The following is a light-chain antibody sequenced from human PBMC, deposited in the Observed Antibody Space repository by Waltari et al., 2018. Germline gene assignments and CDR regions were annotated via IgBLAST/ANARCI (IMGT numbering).Light chain of an antibody. V-gene: IGLV1-44*01. J-gene: IGLJ3*02. CDR2: AND. Sequence: QSVLTQAPSESGTPGQRVTISCSGRSSTIGKNAVNWYQQVPGTAPKLLIYANDQRPSGVPDRFSGSKSGTSASLVISGLQAEDEADYYCAAWDDNLNGLFGGGTKLTVL. CDR3: AAWDDNLNGL. CDR1: SSTIGKNA.